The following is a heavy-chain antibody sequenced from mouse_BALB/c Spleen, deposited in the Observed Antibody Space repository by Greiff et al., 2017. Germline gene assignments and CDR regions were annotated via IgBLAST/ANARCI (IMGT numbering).Heavy chain of an antibody. V-gene: IGHV2-4-1*01. CDR3: ARIWTGRGNYYAMDY. Sequence: QVQLQQSGPGLVQPSQSLSITCTVSGFSLTSYGVHWVRQSPGKGLEWLGVIWSGGSTDYNAAFISRLSISKDNSKSQVFFKMNSLQADDTAIYYCARIWTGRGNYYAMDYWGQGTSVTVSS. J-gene: IGHJ4*01. CDR1: GFSLTSYG. CDR2: IWSGGST. D-gene: IGHD4-1*01.